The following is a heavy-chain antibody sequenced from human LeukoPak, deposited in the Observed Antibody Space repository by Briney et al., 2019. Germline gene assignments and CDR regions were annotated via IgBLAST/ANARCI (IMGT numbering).Heavy chain of an antibody. J-gene: IGHJ4*02. Sequence: SETLSLTCTVSGGSIGSSSYYWGWIRQPPGKGLEWIGSIYYSGSTYYNPSLKSRVTISVDTSKNQFSLKLSSVTAADTAVYYCARREYSSSSVLDYWGQGTLVTVSS. V-gene: IGHV4-39*01. CDR3: ARREYSSSSVLDY. CDR2: IYYSGST. D-gene: IGHD6-6*01. CDR1: GGSIGSSSYY.